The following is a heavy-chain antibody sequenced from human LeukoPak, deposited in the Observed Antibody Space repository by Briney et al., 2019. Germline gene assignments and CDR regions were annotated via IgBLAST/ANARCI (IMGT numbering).Heavy chain of an antibody. CDR2: ISDNGGDT. Sequence: GGSLRLSCAASGFTFNNYAMSWVRQAPGKGLEWVSAISDNGGDTKYADSVKGRFTISRDNSKNTLYLQMNSLRAEDTAVYYCAKVMYYDFWSGYPNYYYYGMDVWGQGTTVTVSS. D-gene: IGHD3-3*01. CDR3: AKVMYYDFWSGYPNYYYYGMDV. CDR1: GFTFNNYA. V-gene: IGHV3-23*01. J-gene: IGHJ6*02.